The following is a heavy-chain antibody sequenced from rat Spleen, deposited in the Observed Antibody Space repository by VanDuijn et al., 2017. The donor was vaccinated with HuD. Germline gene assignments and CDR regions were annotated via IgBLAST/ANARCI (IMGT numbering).Heavy chain of an antibody. J-gene: IGHJ2*01. CDR2: ISYDGSNT. CDR1: GFAFSDYN. Sequence: EVQLVESGGGLVQPGRSMKLSCAASGFAFSDYNMAWVRQAPKKGLEWVATISYDGSNTYYRDSVKGRFTISRDNAKSTLYLQMNSLRSEDTATYYCTRQNGLQWLGYYFDYWGQGVMVTVSS. CDR3: TRQNGLQWLGYYFDY. D-gene: IGHD1-1*01. V-gene: IGHV5-7*01.